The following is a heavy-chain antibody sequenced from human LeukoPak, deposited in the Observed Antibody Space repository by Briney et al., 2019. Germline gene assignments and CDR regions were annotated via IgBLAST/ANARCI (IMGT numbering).Heavy chain of an antibody. Sequence: GGSLRLSCAASGFTFSSHTMNWVRQAPGKGLEWVSSISSSGNYIYYADSVKGRFTISRDNAKNSLYLQMNSLRAEDTAVYYCARDLLDYGGNSHYYGMDVWGQGTTVTVSS. CDR3: ARDLLDYGGNSHYYGMDV. J-gene: IGHJ6*02. CDR2: ISSSGNYI. CDR1: GFTFSSHT. D-gene: IGHD4-23*01. V-gene: IGHV3-21*04.